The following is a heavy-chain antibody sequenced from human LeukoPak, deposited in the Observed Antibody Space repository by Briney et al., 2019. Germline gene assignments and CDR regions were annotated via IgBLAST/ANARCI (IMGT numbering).Heavy chain of an antibody. Sequence: GGSLRLSCATSGFTFSHYGMDWVRQAPGKGLEWVAVIWSDGTDKYYGDSVKGRFTISRDNSKNTVYLQMNSLRVEDTAVYYCAKDAQRGFDFSNSLESWGQGTLVTVSS. CDR3: AKDAQRGFDFSNSLES. CDR1: GFTFSHYG. V-gene: IGHV3-33*06. CDR2: IWSDGTDK. J-gene: IGHJ4*02. D-gene: IGHD4-11*01.